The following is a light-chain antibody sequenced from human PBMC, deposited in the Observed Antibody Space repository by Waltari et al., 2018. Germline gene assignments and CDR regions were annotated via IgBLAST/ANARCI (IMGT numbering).Light chain of an antibody. V-gene: IGLV2-14*03. CDR2: AVT. CDR3: SSYTTSGTLI. Sequence: QSALTQPASVSGSPGQSIPISCTGTIIDVGASNFLSWYQPHPGKPPQLIIYAVTKRPSGVSNRFSGSKSGTTASLTISGLQAEDEADFYCSSYTTSGTLIFGGGTKLTVL. J-gene: IGLJ2*01. CDR1: IIDVGASNF.